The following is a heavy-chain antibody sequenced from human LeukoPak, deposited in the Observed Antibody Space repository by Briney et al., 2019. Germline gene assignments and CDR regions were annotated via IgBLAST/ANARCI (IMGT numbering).Heavy chain of an antibody. J-gene: IGHJ5*02. CDR3: ARKFNVLRFLEWATAWFDP. V-gene: IGHV4-34*01. CDR2: INHSGST. CDR1: GGSFSGYY. D-gene: IGHD3-3*01. Sequence: SETLSLTCAVYGGSFSGYYWSWIRQPPGKGLEWIGEINHSGSTNYNPSLKSRVTISVDTSKNQFSLKLSSVTAADTAVYYCARKFNVLRFLEWATAWFDPWGQGTLATVSS.